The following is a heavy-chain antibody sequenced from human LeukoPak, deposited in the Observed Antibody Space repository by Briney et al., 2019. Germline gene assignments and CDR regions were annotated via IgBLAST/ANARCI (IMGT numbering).Heavy chain of an antibody. CDR1: GGSFSGYY. J-gene: IGHJ4*02. V-gene: IGHV4-34*01. CDR2: INHSGST. Sequence: KASETLSLTCAVYGGSFSGYYWSWIRQPPGKGLEWIGEINHSGSTNYNPSLKSRVTISVDTSKNQFSLKLSSVTAADTAVYYCARLAAARPWAPPIDYWGQGTLVTVSS. CDR3: ARLAAARPWAPPIDY. D-gene: IGHD6-6*01.